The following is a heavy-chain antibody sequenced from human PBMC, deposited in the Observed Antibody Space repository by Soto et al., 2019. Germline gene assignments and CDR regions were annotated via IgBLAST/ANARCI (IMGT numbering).Heavy chain of an antibody. CDR3: TRDTFGARDY. J-gene: IGHJ4*02. D-gene: IGHD3-10*01. CDR2: IDPYETGI. Sequence: EVQLVESGGGLVQPGESLRLSCTDSGFTFSGDWMHWVRQAPGKGLVWVSRIDPYETGISYADSVKGRFTISRDNAKSTLYLQMNSLRVEDTAVYYCTRDTFGARDYWGQGTLVTVSS. V-gene: IGHV3-74*01. CDR1: GFTFSGDW.